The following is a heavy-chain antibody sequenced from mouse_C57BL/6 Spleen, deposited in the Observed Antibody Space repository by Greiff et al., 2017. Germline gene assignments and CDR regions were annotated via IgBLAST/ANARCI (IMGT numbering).Heavy chain of an antibody. CDR2: IYPGDGDT. J-gene: IGHJ3*01. Sequence: VKVVESGAELVKPGASVKISCKASGYAFSSYWMNWVKQRPGKGLEWIGQIYPGDGDTNYNGKFKGKATLTADKSSSTAYMQLSSLTSEDSAVYFCARGRGVWFAYWGQGTLVTVSA. CDR3: ARGRGVWFAY. V-gene: IGHV1-80*01. CDR1: GYAFSSYW.